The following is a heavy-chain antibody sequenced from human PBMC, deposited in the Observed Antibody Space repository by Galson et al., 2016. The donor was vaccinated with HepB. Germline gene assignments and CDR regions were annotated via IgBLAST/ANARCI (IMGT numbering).Heavy chain of an antibody. Sequence: SLRLSCAVSGFTVSNNYMSWVRQAPGKGLEWVSLVYSVGSTYYADSVKGRFTISRDKSKNPLYLQMNSLRAEATAVYYCARDDISGTTGDYWGKGTLVTGSS. V-gene: IGHV3-53*01. CDR3: ARDDISGTTGDY. J-gene: IGHJ4*02. D-gene: IGHD1-7*01. CDR1: GFTVSNNY. CDR2: VYSVGST.